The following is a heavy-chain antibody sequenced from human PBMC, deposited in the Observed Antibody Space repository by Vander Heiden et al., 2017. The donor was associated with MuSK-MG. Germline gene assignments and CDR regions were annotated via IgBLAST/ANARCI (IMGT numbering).Heavy chain of an antibody. V-gene: IGHV1-2*02. CDR3: ARGTCSGGSCLFDY. CDR1: GYTFTGYY. D-gene: IGHD2-15*01. Sequence: QVQLVQSGAEVKKPGASVKVSCKASGYTFTGYYMHGVRQAPGQGLEWMGWINPNTGDTKYAQKFQGRVTMTRDTSISTAYMELSRLRSDDTAVYYCARGTCSGGSCLFDYWGQGTLVTVSS. J-gene: IGHJ4*02. CDR2: INPNTGDT.